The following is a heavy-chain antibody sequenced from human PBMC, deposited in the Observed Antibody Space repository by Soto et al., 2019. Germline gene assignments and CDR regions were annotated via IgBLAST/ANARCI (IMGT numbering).Heavy chain of an antibody. D-gene: IGHD1-26*01. Sequence: EASVKVSCKVSGYTLTELSMHWVRQAPGKGLEWMGGFDPEDGETIYAQKFQGRVTMTEDTSTDTAYMELSSLRSEDTAVYYCATEVGARSHFDYWGQGTLVTVSS. CDR2: FDPEDGET. CDR1: GYTLTELS. CDR3: ATEVGARSHFDY. J-gene: IGHJ4*02. V-gene: IGHV1-24*01.